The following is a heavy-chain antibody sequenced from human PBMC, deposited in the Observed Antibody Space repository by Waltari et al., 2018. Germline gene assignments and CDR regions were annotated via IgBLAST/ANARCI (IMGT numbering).Heavy chain of an antibody. Sequence: QVQLVQSGAEVKKPGASVKVSCKASGYTFTSYDINWVRQATGQGLEWMGWMNPNSGNTGYAQKFQGRVTMTRNTSIRTAYMELSSLRSEDPAVYYGARTPGVATIASYYYYGMDVWGQGTTVTVSS. CDR2: MNPNSGNT. CDR1: GYTFTSYD. J-gene: IGHJ6*02. D-gene: IGHD5-12*01. V-gene: IGHV1-8*01. CDR3: ARTPGVATIASYYYYGMDV.